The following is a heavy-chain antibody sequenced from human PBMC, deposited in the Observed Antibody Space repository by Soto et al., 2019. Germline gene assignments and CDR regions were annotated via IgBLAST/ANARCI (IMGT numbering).Heavy chain of an antibody. CDR3: ARWGGISPFPYYYGMDV. Sequence: GGSLRLSCAASGFTFSSYWMSWVRQAPGKGLEWVANIKQGGSEKYYVDSVKGRFTISRDNAKNSLYLQMNSLRAEDTAVYYCARWGGISPFPYYYGMDVWGQGTTVTSP. CDR2: IKQGGSEK. D-gene: IGHD3-16*01. J-gene: IGHJ6*02. CDR1: GFTFSSYW. V-gene: IGHV3-7*03.